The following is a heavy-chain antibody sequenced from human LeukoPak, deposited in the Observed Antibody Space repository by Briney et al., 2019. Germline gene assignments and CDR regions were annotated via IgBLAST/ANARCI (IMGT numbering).Heavy chain of an antibody. V-gene: IGHV3-74*01. CDR1: GFTFSSYW. CDR3: ARSAGTTFDY. D-gene: IGHD1-7*01. Sequence: PGGSLRLSCAASGFTFSSYWMHWVRQAPGKGLVGVSRINSDGSSTSYADSVKGRFTISRDNAKNTLYLQMNSLRAEDTAVYYCARSAGTTFDYWGQGTLVTVSS. CDR2: INSDGSST. J-gene: IGHJ4*02.